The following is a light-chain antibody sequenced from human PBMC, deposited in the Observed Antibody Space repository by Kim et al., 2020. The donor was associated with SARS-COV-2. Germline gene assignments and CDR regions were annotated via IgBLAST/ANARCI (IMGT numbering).Light chain of an antibody. CDR2: FAS. CDR1: QTVGTA. Sequence: EIVLTQSPDFQSVTPKGKVTITCRASQTVGTALHWYQQKPDQSPKPLIKFASQSISGVPSRFSGSGSETDFTLTINSLEVEDVATYYCHQSKSLPYTFGQGTKLEI. CDR3: HQSKSLPYT. V-gene: IGKV6-21*02. J-gene: IGKJ2*01.